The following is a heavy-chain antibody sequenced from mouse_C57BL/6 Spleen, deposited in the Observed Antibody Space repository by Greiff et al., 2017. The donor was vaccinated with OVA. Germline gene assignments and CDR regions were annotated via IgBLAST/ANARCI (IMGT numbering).Heavy chain of an antibody. CDR1: GFTFSSYA. Sequence: EVQVVESGGGLVKPGGSLKLSCAASGFTFSSYAMSWVRQTPEKRLEWVATISDGGSYTYYPDNVKGRFTISRDNAKNNLYLQMSHLKSEDTAMYYCARENSNYGDYWGQGTTLTVSS. V-gene: IGHV5-4*01. CDR3: ARENSNYGDY. J-gene: IGHJ2*01. D-gene: IGHD2-5*01. CDR2: ISDGGSYT.